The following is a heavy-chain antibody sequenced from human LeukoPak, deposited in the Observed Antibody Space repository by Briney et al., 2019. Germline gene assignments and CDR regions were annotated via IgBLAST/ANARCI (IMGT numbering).Heavy chain of an antibody. CDR2: INPSGGST. V-gene: IGHV1-46*01. CDR1: GYTFTSYY. CDR3: AREGTAAAGFFDY. J-gene: IGHJ4*02. Sequence: ASVKVSCEASGYTFTSYYMHWVRQAPGQGLEWMGIINPSGGSTSYAQKFQGRVTMTRDTSTSTVYMELSSLRSDDTAVYYCAREGTAAAGFFDYWGQGTLVTVSS. D-gene: IGHD6-13*01.